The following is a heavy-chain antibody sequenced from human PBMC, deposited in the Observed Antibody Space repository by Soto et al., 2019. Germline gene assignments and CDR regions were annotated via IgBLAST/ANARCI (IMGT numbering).Heavy chain of an antibody. J-gene: IGHJ6*02. D-gene: IGHD2-15*01. V-gene: IGHV1-3*01. CDR3: ERVVVAALYYYGMDV. Sequence: ASVKVSCKASGYTFTSYGMNWVRQAPGRGLEWMGWINPGNGNTKYSQKFQGRVMITTDASASTAYMELSSLRSEDTAVYYCERVVVAALYYYGMDVWGQGTTVTVSS. CDR1: GYTFTSYG. CDR2: INPGNGNT.